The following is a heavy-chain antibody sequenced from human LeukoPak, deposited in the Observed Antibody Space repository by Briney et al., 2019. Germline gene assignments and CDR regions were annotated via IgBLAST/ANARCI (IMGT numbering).Heavy chain of an antibody. CDR2: IKQDGSEK. J-gene: IGHJ4*02. CDR3: ARAIGSGSYYVYFDY. V-gene: IGHV3-7*01. CDR1: GFTVSSNH. Sequence: GGSLRLSCAASGFTVSSNHMSWVRQAPGKGLEWVANIKQDGSEKYYVDSVKGRFTISRDNAKNSLYLQMNSLRAEDTAVYYCARAIGSGSYYVYFDYWGQGTLVTVSS. D-gene: IGHD3-10*01.